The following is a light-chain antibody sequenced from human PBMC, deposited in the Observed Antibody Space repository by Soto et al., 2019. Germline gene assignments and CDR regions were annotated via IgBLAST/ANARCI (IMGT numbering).Light chain of an antibody. CDR1: QSVSDY. Sequence: EIVLTQSPATLSLSPGERATLSCRASQSVSDYLAWYQQKPGQAPRLLIYDASNRATGIPARFSGSGFGTDFTLTISSLEPEDFAVYYCEQYHNWPPLTFGGGTKVDIK. J-gene: IGKJ4*01. CDR3: EQYHNWPPLT. CDR2: DAS. V-gene: IGKV3-11*01.